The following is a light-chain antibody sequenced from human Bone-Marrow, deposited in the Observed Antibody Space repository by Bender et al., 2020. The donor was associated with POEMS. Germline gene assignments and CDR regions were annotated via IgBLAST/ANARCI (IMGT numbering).Light chain of an antibody. V-gene: IGLV3-25*03. J-gene: IGLJ3*02. CDR2: KDS. Sequence: SYELTQPPSVSVSPGQTARITCFGDALPKKYAYWYQQKSGQAPRLIMKKDSERPSGIPERFSGSGSGATVTLTISGVQAEDEADYFCQSADTTGTYWMFGGGTKLTVL. CDR3: QSADTTGTYWM. CDR1: ALPKKY.